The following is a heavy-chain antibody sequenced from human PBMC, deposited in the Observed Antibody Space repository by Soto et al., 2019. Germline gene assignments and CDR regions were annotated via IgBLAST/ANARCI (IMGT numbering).Heavy chain of an antibody. CDR2: INDSGNI. V-gene: IGHV4-34*01. CDR1: GGSFSGYQ. CDR3: ARGLILWFGELSRRGGYYYYMDV. J-gene: IGHJ6*03. Sequence: QVQLQQWGAGLLKPSETLSLTCAVYGGSFSGYQWTWIRQTPGKGLEWIGEINDSGNINYNPSLTSRVTIFLDTPKKQISLKLSSVTAADPAVYYCARGLILWFGELSRRGGYYYYMDVWGEGTTVIVSS. D-gene: IGHD3-10*01.